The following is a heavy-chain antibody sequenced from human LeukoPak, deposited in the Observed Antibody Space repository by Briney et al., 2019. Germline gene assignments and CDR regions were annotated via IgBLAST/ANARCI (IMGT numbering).Heavy chain of an antibody. CDR3: ATLWVVTAGVDP. Sequence: PGGSLRLSCAVSGFTFSRYEMHWVRQAPGKGLEWISYISSSGNSVYYADSVKGRFTISRDNAKNSLYLQMNSLRAEDTAVYYCATLWVVTAGVDPWGQGTLVTVSS. J-gene: IGHJ5*02. V-gene: IGHV3-48*03. D-gene: IGHD3-22*01. CDR1: GFTFSRYE. CDR2: ISSSGNSV.